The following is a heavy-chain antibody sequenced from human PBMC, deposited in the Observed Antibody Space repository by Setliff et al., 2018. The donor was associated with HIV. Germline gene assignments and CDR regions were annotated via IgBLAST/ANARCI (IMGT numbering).Heavy chain of an antibody. CDR2: IDLSGNI. D-gene: IGHD3-10*01. J-gene: IGHJ4*02. CDR1: GGSFNDYY. Sequence: ASETLSLTCAVYGGSFNDYYWTWIRQPPGKGLEWIGEIDLSGNIKYHASLKSRVTISKDTSKNQISLKLRSVTAADTAVYYCARGLNYYGSGSYLPLGYWGQGTLVTVSS. CDR3: ARGLNYYGSGSYLPLGY. V-gene: IGHV4-34*01.